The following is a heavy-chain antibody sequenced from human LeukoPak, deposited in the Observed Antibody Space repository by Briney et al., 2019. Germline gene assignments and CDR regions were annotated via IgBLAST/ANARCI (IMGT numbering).Heavy chain of an antibody. CDR3: ARGSLDIVVALNWFDP. Sequence: SSVKVSCKASGGTFSSYAISWVRQAPGQALEWMGRIIPIFGTANYAQKFQGRVTITADESTSTAYMELSSLRSEDTAVYYCARGSLDIVVALNWFDPWGQGTLVTVSS. D-gene: IGHD2-15*01. J-gene: IGHJ5*02. CDR2: IIPIFGTA. CDR1: GGTFSSYA. V-gene: IGHV1-69*15.